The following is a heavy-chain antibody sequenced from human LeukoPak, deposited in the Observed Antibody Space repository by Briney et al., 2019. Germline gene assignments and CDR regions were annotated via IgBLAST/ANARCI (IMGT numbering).Heavy chain of an antibody. CDR3: ARAPSEVGGYYPEYFRH. CDR2: IKSNGKT. CDR1: GFTFSRYW. Sequence: GWSLRLSCEASGFTFSRYWMHWVRQAPGKGLVWVSRIKSNGKTNYADSVKGRFTISRDNAKNTVSLQMNSLRADDTGVYYCARAPSEVGGYYPEYFRHWGQGTLVSVPS. V-gene: IGHV3-74*01. D-gene: IGHD3-3*01. J-gene: IGHJ1*01.